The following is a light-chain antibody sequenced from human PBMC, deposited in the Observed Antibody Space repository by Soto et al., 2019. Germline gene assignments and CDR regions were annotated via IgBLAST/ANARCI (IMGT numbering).Light chain of an antibody. J-gene: IGKJ3*01. CDR1: QSILHSNGYIY. CDR3: MQALPTPDI. CDR2: LGS. V-gene: IGKV2-28*01. Sequence: DIVMTQSPLSLPITTVEPASISCRSSQSILHSNGYIYLDWYLQKPGQSPQLRIYLGSNRASEVPDRFSGSGSGTDFTLKISRVEAEDVGFYYCMQALPTPDIFGPGTKVDIK.